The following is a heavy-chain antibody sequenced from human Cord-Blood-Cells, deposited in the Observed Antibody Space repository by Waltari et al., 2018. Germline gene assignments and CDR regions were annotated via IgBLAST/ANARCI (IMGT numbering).Heavy chain of an antibody. CDR3: ARGGDTGAFDS. D-gene: IGHD3-16*01. CDR2: INPRRGST. J-gene: IGHJ3*02. V-gene: IGHV1-46*01. Sequence: QVQLVQSGAEVKKPGASVKVSCKASGYTFTSYYMHWVRQAPGQGLEWMGKINPRRGSTSYAQNIQGRVTMTRDTSTSTVYMGLSSLRSEVTAVDYCARGGDTGAFDSWGQGTMVTVSS. CDR1: GYTFTSYY.